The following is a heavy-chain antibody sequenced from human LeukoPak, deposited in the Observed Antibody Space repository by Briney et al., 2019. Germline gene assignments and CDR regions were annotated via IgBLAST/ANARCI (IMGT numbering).Heavy chain of an antibody. CDR1: RFTFSSYW. Sequence: GGPLRLSCAASRFTFSSYWMRWVRQAPGKGLEWVANIKEDGSEKYYVDSVKGRFTISRDNAKNLLYLQMNSLRAEDTAVYYCARDGYSGYDYYYYGMDVWGQGTTVTVSS. D-gene: IGHD5-12*01. CDR3: ARDGYSGYDYYYYGMDV. J-gene: IGHJ6*02. CDR2: IKEDGSEK. V-gene: IGHV3-7*01.